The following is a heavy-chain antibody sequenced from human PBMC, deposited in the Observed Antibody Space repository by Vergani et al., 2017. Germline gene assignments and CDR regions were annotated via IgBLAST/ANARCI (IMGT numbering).Heavy chain of an antibody. J-gene: IGHJ6*02. Sequence: QVQLVQSGAEVKKPGASVKVSCKASGYNFTGYYMHWVRQAPGQGLEWMGWINPNSGGTNYAQKFQGRVTMTRDTSISTAYMELSRLRSDDTAVYYCARGGYYDSSGYYMMDYYGMDVWGQGTTVTVSS. CDR1: GYNFTGYY. D-gene: IGHD3-22*01. CDR3: ARGGYYDSSGYYMMDYYGMDV. V-gene: IGHV1-2*02. CDR2: INPNSGGT.